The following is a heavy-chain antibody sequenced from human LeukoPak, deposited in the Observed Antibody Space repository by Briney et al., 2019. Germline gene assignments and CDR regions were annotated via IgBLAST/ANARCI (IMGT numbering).Heavy chain of an antibody. V-gene: IGHV4-38-2*02. D-gene: IGHD2-21*02. CDR1: GYSISSGYY. Sequence: PSETLSLTCTVSGYSISSGYYWGWIRPPPGKGLEWIGSIYHSGSTYYNPSLKSRVTISVDTSKNQFSLKLSSVTAADTAVYYCARGSAHIVVVTAIRPPRYYFDYWGQGTLVTVSS. J-gene: IGHJ4*02. CDR3: ARGSAHIVVVTAIRPPRYYFDY. CDR2: IYHSGST.